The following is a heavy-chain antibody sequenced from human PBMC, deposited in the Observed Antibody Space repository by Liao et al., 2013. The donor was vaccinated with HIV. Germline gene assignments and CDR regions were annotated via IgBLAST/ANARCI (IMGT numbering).Heavy chain of an antibody. CDR2: IYTSGST. CDR1: GGSISSGSYY. Sequence: QVQLQESGPGLVKPSQTLSLTCTVSGGSISSGSYYWSWIRQPAGKGLEWIGRIYTSGSTNYNPSLKSRVTISVDTSKNQFSLKLSSVTAADTAVYYCARAWPDAFDIWGQGTMVTVSS. CDR3: ARAWPDAFDI. D-gene: IGHD5-24*01. V-gene: IGHV4-61*02. J-gene: IGHJ3*02.